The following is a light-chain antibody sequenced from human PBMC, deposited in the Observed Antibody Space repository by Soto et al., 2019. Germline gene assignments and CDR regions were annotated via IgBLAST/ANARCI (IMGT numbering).Light chain of an antibody. CDR1: QSVSSN. J-gene: IGKJ4*01. CDR3: QQYNNWPVT. CDR2: GAS. Sequence: EIVMTQSPATLSVSPGERATLSCRASQSVSSNLAWYQQKPGQAPRLLIYGASNRATGIPARFSGSGSGTKFTLSISSLQSEDFAVYYCQQYNNWPVTFGGGTKV. V-gene: IGKV3-15*01.